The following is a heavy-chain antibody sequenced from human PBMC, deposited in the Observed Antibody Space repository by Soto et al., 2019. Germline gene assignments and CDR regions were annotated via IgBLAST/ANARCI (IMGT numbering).Heavy chain of an antibody. Sequence: ASVKVFWKASGYTFTSYPMHWVRQAPGQRPGGVGWVNAGQGKTKYSQKFQGRGTIARGTSARTAYMEVSSLRSEHTAGEYRGRSIVVVTALDYWGQGTLVTVSS. J-gene: IGHJ4*02. V-gene: IGHV1-3*01. CDR2: VNAGQGKT. CDR1: GYTFTSYP. CDR3: GRSIVVVTALDY. D-gene: IGHD2-21*02.